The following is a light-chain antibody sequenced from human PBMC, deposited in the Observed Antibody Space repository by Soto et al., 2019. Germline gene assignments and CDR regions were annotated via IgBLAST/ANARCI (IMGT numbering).Light chain of an antibody. Sequence: IQVAQYSCTPSARFGDRLTISCRASQSISRWLAWYQQKPGKAPKILIYDASTLESGVPSRFSGSGSGTEFTLTISSLQPDDFATYYCQQYNNYSTFGQGTKVDI. J-gene: IGKJ1*01. V-gene: IGKV1-5*01. CDR3: QQYNNYST. CDR1: QSISRW. CDR2: DAS.